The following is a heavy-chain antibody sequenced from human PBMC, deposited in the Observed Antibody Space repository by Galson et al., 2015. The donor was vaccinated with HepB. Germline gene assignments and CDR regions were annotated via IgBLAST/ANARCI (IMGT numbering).Heavy chain of an antibody. V-gene: IGHV4-39*01. CDR2: IYYSGST. CDR1: GGSISSSSYY. Sequence: LSLTCTVSGGSISSSSYYWGWIRQPPGKGLEWIGSIYYSGSTYYNPSLKSRVTISVDTSKNQFSLKLSSVTAADTAVYYCATVVVTAKGDYFDYWGQGTLVTVSS. J-gene: IGHJ4*02. CDR3: ATVVVTAKGDYFDY. D-gene: IGHD2-21*02.